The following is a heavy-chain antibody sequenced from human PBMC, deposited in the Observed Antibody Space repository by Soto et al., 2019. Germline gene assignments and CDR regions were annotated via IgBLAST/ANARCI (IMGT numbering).Heavy chain of an antibody. V-gene: IGHV5-51*01. J-gene: IGHJ4*02. CDR2: IYPGDSDT. CDR1: GYSFTRYW. D-gene: IGHD3-22*01. Sequence: PGESLKISCKGSGYSFTRYWIGWVRQMPGKGLEWMGIIYPGDSDTRYSPSFQGQVTISADKSISTAYLQWSSLKASDTAMYYCARRHGSDYDSSGYTDFWGQGTRVTVSS. CDR3: ARRHGSDYDSSGYTDF.